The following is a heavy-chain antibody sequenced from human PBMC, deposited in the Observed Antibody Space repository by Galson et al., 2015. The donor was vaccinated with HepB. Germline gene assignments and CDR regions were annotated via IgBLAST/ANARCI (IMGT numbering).Heavy chain of an antibody. CDR3: ARAQYQLSYGMDV. CDR1: GCTFTSYY. Sequence: SVKVSCKASGCTFTSYYMHWVRQAPGQGLEWMGIINPSGGSTSYAQKFQGRVTMTRDTSTSTVYMELSSLRSEDTAVYYCARAQYQLSYGMDVWGQGTTVTVSS. D-gene: IGHD2-2*01. J-gene: IGHJ6*02. V-gene: IGHV1-46*01. CDR2: INPSGGST.